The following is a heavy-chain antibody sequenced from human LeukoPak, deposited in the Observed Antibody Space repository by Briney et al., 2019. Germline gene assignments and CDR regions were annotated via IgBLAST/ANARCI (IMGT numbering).Heavy chain of an antibody. CDR2: IYSGGST. Sequence: GGSLRLSCAASGFTVSSNYMSWVRQAPGKGLEWVSVIYSGGSTYYADSVKGRFTISRENSKNTLYLQMNSLRAEDTAVYYCARGESIAVAGLDYWGQGTLVTVSS. D-gene: IGHD6-19*01. CDR1: GFTVSSNY. J-gene: IGHJ4*02. CDR3: ARGESIAVAGLDY. V-gene: IGHV3-66*02.